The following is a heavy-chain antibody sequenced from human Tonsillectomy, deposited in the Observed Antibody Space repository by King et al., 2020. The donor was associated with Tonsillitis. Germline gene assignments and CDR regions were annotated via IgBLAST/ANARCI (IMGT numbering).Heavy chain of an antibody. CDR3: ARDRSSSHPDVFDI. CDR1: GGTFSSYA. V-gene: IGHV1-69*09. CDR2: IIPILGRV. Sequence: QLVQSGAEVKKPGSSVKVSCKASGGTFSSYAISWVRQAPGQGLEWMGRIIPILGRVNYAQKFQGRVTITPDKATSTAYMELSSLRSEDTAVYYCARDRSSSHPDVFDIWGQGTVVTVSS. J-gene: IGHJ3*02. D-gene: IGHD6-13*01.